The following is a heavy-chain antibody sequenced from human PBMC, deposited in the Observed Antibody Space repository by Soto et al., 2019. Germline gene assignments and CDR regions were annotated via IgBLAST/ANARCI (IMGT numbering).Heavy chain of an antibody. CDR1: GGSISSGGYY. J-gene: IGHJ4*02. Sequence: SETLSLTCTVSGGSISSGGYYWSWIRQHPGKGLEWIGYIYYSGSTYYNPSLKSRVTISVDTSKNQFSLKLSSVTAADTAVYYCARRYGGNFDYWGQGTLVTAPQ. CDR3: ARRYGGNFDY. CDR2: IYYSGST. D-gene: IGHD2-15*01. V-gene: IGHV4-31*03.